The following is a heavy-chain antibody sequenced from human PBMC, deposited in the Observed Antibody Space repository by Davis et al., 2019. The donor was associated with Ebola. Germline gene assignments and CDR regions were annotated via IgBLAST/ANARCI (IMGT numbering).Heavy chain of an antibody. D-gene: IGHD2-15*01. J-gene: IGHJ4*02. V-gene: IGHV4-59*02. CDR2: IHYSGKT. Sequence: MPSETLSLTRTVSLDSVRNYYWSWIRQPPGKGLEWIGYIHYSGKTNYNPSLESRVTMSVDTSRNQFSLNVTSVTAADTAVYYCARGGGSFYLAIDNWGPGTLVTVSS. CDR3: ARGGGSFYLAIDN. CDR1: LDSVRNYY.